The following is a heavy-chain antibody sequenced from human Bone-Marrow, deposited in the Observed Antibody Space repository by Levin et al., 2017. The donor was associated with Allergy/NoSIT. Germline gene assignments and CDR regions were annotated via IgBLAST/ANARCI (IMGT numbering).Heavy chain of an antibody. CDR3: ARDDFILLQPSAIAGLNP. Sequence: GESLKISCAASGFTFSSYWMTWVRQAPGKGLEWVADIRQDGSEQYYADSVKGRFTVSRDNAKKLLFLQMNSLRSEDTAIYYCARDDFILLQPSAIAGLNPWGQGTLVGVSS. J-gene: IGHJ5*02. V-gene: IGHV3-7*03. CDR2: IRQDGSEQ. CDR1: GFTFSSYW. D-gene: IGHD2-2*02.